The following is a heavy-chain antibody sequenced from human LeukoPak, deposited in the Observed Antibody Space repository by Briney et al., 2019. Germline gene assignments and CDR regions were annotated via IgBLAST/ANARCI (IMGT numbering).Heavy chain of an antibody. Sequence: GRSLRLSCAASGFTPSTYAMHWVRQAAGRGLEWVALISFDGSEKYYADSVKGRFTVSRDRSTLFLQMNSLRAEDTAVYYCARVDDYFDYWGQGTLVTVSS. CDR3: ARVDDYFDY. CDR1: GFTPSTYA. V-gene: IGHV3-30*04. J-gene: IGHJ4*02. CDR2: ISFDGSEK.